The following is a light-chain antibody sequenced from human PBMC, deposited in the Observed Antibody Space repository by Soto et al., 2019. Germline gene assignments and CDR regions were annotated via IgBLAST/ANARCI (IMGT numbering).Light chain of an antibody. J-gene: IGLJ1*01. CDR2: EVS. CDR1: SSDVGGYNY. CDR3: SSYTSNSTLYV. Sequence: QSVLTQPASVSGSPGQSITISCTGTSSDVGGYNYVSWYQQHPGKALKLMIYEVSNRPSGVSNRFSGSKSGNTASLTISGLQAEDEADYYCSSYTSNSTLYVFGTGTKV. V-gene: IGLV2-14*01.